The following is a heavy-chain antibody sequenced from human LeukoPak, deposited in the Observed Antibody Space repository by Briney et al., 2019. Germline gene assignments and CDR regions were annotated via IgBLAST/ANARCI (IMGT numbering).Heavy chain of an antibody. CDR1: GFTFTSFS. CDR3: AKESFGDYSFDY. D-gene: IGHD4-17*01. J-gene: IGHJ4*02. Sequence: GGSLRLSCAASGFTFTSFSMNWVRQAPGKGLEWVSYISSASGTIYYADSVKGRFTISRDNAKNSLYLQMNSLRAEDTAVYYCAKESFGDYSFDYWGQGTLVTVSS. V-gene: IGHV3-48*04. CDR2: ISSASGTI.